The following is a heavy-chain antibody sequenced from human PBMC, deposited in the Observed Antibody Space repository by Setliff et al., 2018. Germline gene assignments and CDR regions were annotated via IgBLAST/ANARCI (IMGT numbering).Heavy chain of an antibody. CDR1: GFTFSSYA. Sequence: GGSLRLSCAASGFTFSSYAMNWVRQAPGKGLEWASYISSSSTTIYYADSVKGRFTISRDNSKNTLYLQMNSLRAEDTAVYYYAKPLYCSGDSCLQDLSSGDRWYFDYWGQGTLVTVSS. D-gene: IGHD2-15*01. J-gene: IGHJ4*02. CDR2: ISSSSTTI. V-gene: IGHV3-48*04. CDR3: AKPLYCSGDSCLQDLSSGDRWYFDY.